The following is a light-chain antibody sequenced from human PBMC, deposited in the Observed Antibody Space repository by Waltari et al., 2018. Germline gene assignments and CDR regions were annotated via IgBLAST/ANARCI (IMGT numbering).Light chain of an antibody. CDR3: MQSTHLPWT. V-gene: IGKV2-24*01. Sequence: DVVMTQTPLSSPVTLGQPASISCRSSQSLVHRDGSTYFSWLQQRPGQPPRLLIYKISNRFSGVPDRFSGSGAETDVTLTISRVEPEDVGIYYCMQSTHLPWTFGQGTKVEIK. CDR2: KIS. CDR1: QSLVHRDGSTY. J-gene: IGKJ1*01.